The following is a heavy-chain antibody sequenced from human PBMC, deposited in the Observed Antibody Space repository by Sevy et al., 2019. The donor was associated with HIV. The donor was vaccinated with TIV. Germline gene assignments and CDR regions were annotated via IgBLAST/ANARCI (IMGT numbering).Heavy chain of an antibody. Sequence: GGSLRLSCAASGFTFSDHYMDWVRQAPGKGLEWVGRTRNKANSYTTEYAASVKGRFTISRDDSKNSLYLQMNSLKTEETAVYYCARGRQEGAFDSWGQGTMVTVSS. J-gene: IGHJ3*02. CDR1: GFTFSDHY. CDR2: TRNKANSYTT. V-gene: IGHV3-72*01. CDR3: ARGRQEGAFDS.